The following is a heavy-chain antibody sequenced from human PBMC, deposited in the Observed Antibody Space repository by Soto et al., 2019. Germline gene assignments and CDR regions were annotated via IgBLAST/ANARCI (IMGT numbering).Heavy chain of an antibody. CDR1: GGSFSGYY. CDR2: INHSGSA. D-gene: IGHD3-22*01. CDR3: ARVVYYYDSSGYPVKTNWFDP. Sequence: SETLSLTCAVYGGSFSGYYWSWIRQPPGKGLEWIGEINHSGSANYNPSLKSRVTISVDTPKNQFSLKLSSVTAADTAVYYCARVVYYYDSSGYPVKTNWFDPWGQGTLVTVSS. J-gene: IGHJ5*02. V-gene: IGHV4-34*01.